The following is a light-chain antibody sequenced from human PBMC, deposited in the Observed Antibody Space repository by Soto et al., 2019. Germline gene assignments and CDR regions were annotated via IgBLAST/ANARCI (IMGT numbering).Light chain of an antibody. J-gene: IGLJ2*01. CDR2: DVS. CDR3: CSYAGNFHRV. Sequence: QSALTQPRSVSGSPGQSVTISCTGTSSDVGGYNYVSWYQQHPGKAPKLMIYDVSKRPSGVPDRFSGSKSGNTASLTISGLQAEDEADYYCCSYAGNFHRVFGGGTKVTVL. CDR1: SSDVGGYNY. V-gene: IGLV2-11*01.